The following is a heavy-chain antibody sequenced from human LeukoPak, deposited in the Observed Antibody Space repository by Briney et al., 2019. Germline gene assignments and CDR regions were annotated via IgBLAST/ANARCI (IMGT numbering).Heavy chain of an antibody. V-gene: IGHV1-18*04. CDR1: GYTFTNYG. D-gene: IGHD2-2*01. CDR2: ISAYNGNT. J-gene: IGHJ4*02. CDR3: ARMPTAYPNDY. Sequence: GASVKVSCKASGYTFTNYGISWVRQAPGQGLEWMGWISAYNGNTNYAQRLQGRVTVTTETSTSTAYMELRSLRPDDTAIYYCARMPTAYPNDYWGQGTLVTVSS.